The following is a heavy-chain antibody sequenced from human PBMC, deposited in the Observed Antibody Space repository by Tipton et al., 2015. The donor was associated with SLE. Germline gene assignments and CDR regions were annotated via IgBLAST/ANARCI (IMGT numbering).Heavy chain of an antibody. CDR3: ARGVAIYWITYYDFYMDV. D-gene: IGHD2-2*03. CDR2: INHSGRI. CDR1: GESLSGHY. J-gene: IGHJ6*03. Sequence: GLVKPSETLSLTCTVYGESLSGHYWIWIRQPPGKGLEWSGDINHSGRIDYNPSLMRRVTISEATSKNQFSLTLTSVTAADTGVYYCARGVAIYWITYYDFYMDVWGKGTTVTVSS. V-gene: IGHV4-34*01.